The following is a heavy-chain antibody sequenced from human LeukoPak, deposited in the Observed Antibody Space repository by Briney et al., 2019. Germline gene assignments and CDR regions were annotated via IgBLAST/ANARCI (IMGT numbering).Heavy chain of an antibody. V-gene: IGHV3-23*01. CDR2: ISGTGGST. CDR3: AKDRTVSSGWYGEWFDP. D-gene: IGHD6-19*01. J-gene: IGHJ5*02. Sequence: GGSLRLSCAASEFIFNNYAMGWVRQAPGKGLEWVSSISGTGGSTFYADSVKGRFTISRDNSKNTLYLQMNSLRAEDTAVYYCAKDRTVSSGWYGEWFDPWGQGTLVTDSS. CDR1: EFIFNNYA.